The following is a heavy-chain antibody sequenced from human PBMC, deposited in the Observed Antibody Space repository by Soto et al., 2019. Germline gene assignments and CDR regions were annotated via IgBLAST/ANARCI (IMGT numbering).Heavy chain of an antibody. J-gene: IGHJ5*02. D-gene: IGHD2-15*01. CDR3: ARRIPESDCSGGSCNPNNWFDP. V-gene: IGHV4-34*01. CDR1: GGSFSGYY. CDR2: INHSGST. Sequence: QVQLQQWGAGLLKPSETLSLTCAVYGGSFSGYYWSWIRQPPGKGLEWIGEINHSGSTNYNPSLKSRVTISVDTSKNQFSLKLSSVTAADTAVYYCARRIPESDCSGGSCNPNNWFDPWGQGTLVTVSS.